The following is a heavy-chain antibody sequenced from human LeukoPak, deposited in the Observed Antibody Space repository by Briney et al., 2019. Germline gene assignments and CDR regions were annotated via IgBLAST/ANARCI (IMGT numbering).Heavy chain of an antibody. J-gene: IGHJ4*02. Sequence: ASVKVSCKASGYTFTSYGISWVRQAPGQGLEWMGWISAYNGNTDYAQKLQGRVTMTTGTSTSTAYMELRSLRSDDTAVYYCARGGRHDYGEAESDWGQGTLVTVSS. CDR3: ARGGRHDYGEAESD. CDR2: ISAYNGNT. V-gene: IGHV1-18*01. D-gene: IGHD4-17*01. CDR1: GYTFTSYG.